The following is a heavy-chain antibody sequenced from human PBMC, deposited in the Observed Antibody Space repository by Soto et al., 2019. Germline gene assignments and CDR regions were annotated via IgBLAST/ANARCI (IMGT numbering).Heavy chain of an antibody. Sequence: GGSLRLSCAASGFTFSSYSMNWVRQAPGKGLEWVSSISSSSSYIYYADSVKGRFTISRDNAKNSLYLQMNSLRAEDTAVYYCARDYSSSWDYYYGMDAWGQGTTVTVSS. CDR1: GFTFSSYS. CDR3: ARDYSSSWDYYYGMDA. J-gene: IGHJ6*02. CDR2: ISSSSSYI. D-gene: IGHD6-13*01. V-gene: IGHV3-21*01.